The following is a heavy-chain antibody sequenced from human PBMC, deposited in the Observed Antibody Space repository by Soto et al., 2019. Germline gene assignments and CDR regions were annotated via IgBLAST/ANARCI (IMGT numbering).Heavy chain of an antibody. CDR2: IWYDGSNK. V-gene: IGHV3-33*01. J-gene: IGHJ6*02. D-gene: IGHD3-9*01. CDR3: ARGDILTGYYYYGMDV. Sequence: GGSLRLSCAASGFTFSSYGMHWVRQAPGKGLEWVAVIWYDGSNKYYADSVKGRFTISRDNSKNTLYLQMNSLRAEDTAVYYCARGDILTGYYYYGMDVWGQGTTVTV. CDR1: GFTFSSYG.